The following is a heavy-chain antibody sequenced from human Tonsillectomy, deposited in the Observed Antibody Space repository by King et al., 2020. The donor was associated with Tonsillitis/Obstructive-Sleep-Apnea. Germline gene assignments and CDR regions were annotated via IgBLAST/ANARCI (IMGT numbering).Heavy chain of an antibody. CDR3: AKVYGDYPYTYYYMDV. Sequence: VQLVESGGGLVQPGGSLRLSCAASGFTFSNYAMSWVRQAPGKGLEWVSTISGSGDRTYYTDSVKGRFTISRDNSKNTPYLQMNSLRAEDTAVYYCAKVYGDYPYTYYYMDVWGKGTTVTVSS. J-gene: IGHJ6*03. V-gene: IGHV3-23*04. CDR2: ISGSGDRT. D-gene: IGHD4-17*01. CDR1: GFTFSNYA.